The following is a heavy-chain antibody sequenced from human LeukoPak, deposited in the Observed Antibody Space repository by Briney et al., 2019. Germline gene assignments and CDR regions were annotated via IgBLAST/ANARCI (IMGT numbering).Heavy chain of an antibody. J-gene: IGHJ4*02. D-gene: IGHD2-21*01. CDR3: AKVWSTTRTQDASFDY. V-gene: IGHV3-23*01. CDR2: ISGSGGSK. Sequence: GGSLRLSCAASRFTFSSYGMSWVRQAPGKGLEWVSGISGSGGSKYYADSLKGRFTISRDNSKNTLYLQMNSLRAEDTAVYYCAKVWSTTRTQDASFDYWGQGTLSPSPQ. CDR1: RFTFSSYG.